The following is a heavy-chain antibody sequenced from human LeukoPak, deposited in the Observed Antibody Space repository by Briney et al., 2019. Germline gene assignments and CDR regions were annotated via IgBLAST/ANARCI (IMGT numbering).Heavy chain of an antibody. CDR2: INPNSGGT. V-gene: IGHV1-2*02. D-gene: IGHD1-1*01. J-gene: IGHJ4*02. CDR3: ARRNWNDGRPFDY. Sequence: ASVKVSCKASGYTFTGYYMHWVRQAPGQGLEWMGWINPNSGGTNYAQKFQGRVTMTRDTPISTAYMELSRLRSDDTAVYYCARRNWNDGRPFDYWGQGTLVTVSS. CDR1: GYTFTGYY.